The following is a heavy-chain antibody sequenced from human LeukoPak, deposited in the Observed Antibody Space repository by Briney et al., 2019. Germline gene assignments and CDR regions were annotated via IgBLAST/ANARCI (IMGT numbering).Heavy chain of an antibody. D-gene: IGHD3-22*01. J-gene: IGHJ5*02. CDR2: IYYSGST. V-gene: IGHV4-61*08. Sequence: SETLSLTCTVSGGSISSGGYYWSWIRQHPGKGLEWIGCIYYSGSTNYNPSLKSRVTISVDTSKNQFSLKLSSVTAADTAVYYCAATYYYDSSGYYYGFWWFDPWGQGTLVTVSS. CDR3: AATYYYDSSGYYYGFWWFDP. CDR1: GGSISSGGYY.